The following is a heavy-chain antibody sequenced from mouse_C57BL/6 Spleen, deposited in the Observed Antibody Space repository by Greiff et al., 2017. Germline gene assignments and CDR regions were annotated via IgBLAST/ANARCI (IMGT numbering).Heavy chain of an antibody. Sequence: QVQLQQPGAELVKPGASVKLSCKASGYTFTSYWMQWVKQRPGQGLEWIGEIDPSDSYTNYNQKFKGKATLTVDTSSSTAYMQHSSLTSEDSAVYYCARGGYDHYLDYWGQGTTLTVSS. CDR2: IDPSDSYT. J-gene: IGHJ2*01. D-gene: IGHD2-2*01. CDR3: ARGGYDHYLDY. V-gene: IGHV1-50*01. CDR1: GYTFTSYW.